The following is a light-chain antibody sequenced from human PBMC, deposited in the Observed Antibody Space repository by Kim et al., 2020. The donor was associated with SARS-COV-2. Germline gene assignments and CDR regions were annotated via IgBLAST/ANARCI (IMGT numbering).Light chain of an antibody. CDR2: DAS. CDR3: QQYDNPYT. Sequence: DIQMTQSPSSLSASVGDRVTITCQASQDISNYLNWYQQKPGKAPKLLIYDASNLETGVTSRFSGSGSGTDFTFTISNLQPEDIATYYCQQYDNPYTFGQGTKLEI. CDR1: QDISNY. V-gene: IGKV1-33*01. J-gene: IGKJ2*01.